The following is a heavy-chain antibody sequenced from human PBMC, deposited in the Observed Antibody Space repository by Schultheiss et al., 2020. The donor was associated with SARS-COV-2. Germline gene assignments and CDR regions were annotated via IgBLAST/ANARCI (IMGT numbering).Heavy chain of an antibody. CDR1: GGSISSSSYY. CDR2: IYYSGST. CDR3: ARRAAAGPFDY. J-gene: IGHJ4*02. Sequence: SETLSLTCTVSGGSISSSSYYWSWIRQPPGKGLEWIGYIYYSGSTNYNPSLKSRVTISVDTSKNQFSLKLSSVTAADTAVYYCARRAAAGPFDYWGQGTLVTVSS. D-gene: IGHD6-13*01. V-gene: IGHV4-61*05.